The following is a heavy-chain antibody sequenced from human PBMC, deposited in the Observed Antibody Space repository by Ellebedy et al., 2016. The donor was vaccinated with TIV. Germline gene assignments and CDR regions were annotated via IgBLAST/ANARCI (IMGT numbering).Heavy chain of an antibody. CDR1: GITIRNYA. CDR2: INASGDST. V-gene: IGHV3-23*01. D-gene: IGHD2-15*01. Sequence: GESLKISCAASGITIRNYAMTWVRQAPGKGLEWVSAINASGDSTYYADSVKGRFTISRDISKNTLSLQMNSLEAEDTAVYYCSRGGGCGGGTCYYPDFWGQGTLVTVSS. CDR3: SRGGGCGGGTCYYPDF. J-gene: IGHJ4*02.